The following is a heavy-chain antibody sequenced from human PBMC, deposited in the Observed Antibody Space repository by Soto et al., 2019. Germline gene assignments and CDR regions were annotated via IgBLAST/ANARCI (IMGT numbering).Heavy chain of an antibody. CDR1: GFTFSGSA. CDR2: IRSKSNSYAT. D-gene: IGHD4-17*01. Sequence: EVQLVESGGGLVQPGGSLKLSCAVSGFTFSGSAMHWVRQASGKGLEWVGRIRSKSNSYATAYAASVKGRFTISRDDSRHTAYLQVTSLRTEDRAVFYCTRGYGDDVGDYWGQGTLVSVTS. CDR3: TRGYGDDVGDY. J-gene: IGHJ4*02. V-gene: IGHV3-73*01.